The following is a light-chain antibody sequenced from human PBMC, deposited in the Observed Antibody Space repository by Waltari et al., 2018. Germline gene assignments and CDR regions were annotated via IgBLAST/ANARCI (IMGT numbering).Light chain of an antibody. V-gene: IGLV2-14*03. Sequence: QSVLTQPASVSGSPGQSITISCTGTSSDVGGYDYVSWYQQSPGKAPKLIIYDVVKRPSRVSTRFSASKADNTASLTISGLQAEDEGDYYCCSYKRGATWVFGGGTALTVL. J-gene: IGLJ3*02. CDR2: DVV. CDR3: CSYKRGATWV. CDR1: SSDVGGYDY.